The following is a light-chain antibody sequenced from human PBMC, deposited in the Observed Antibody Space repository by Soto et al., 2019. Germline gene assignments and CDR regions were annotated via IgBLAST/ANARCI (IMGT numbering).Light chain of an antibody. CDR1: QSVSSD. CDR2: GAY. Sequence: EIVMTQSPATLSVSPGERATLSCRASQSVSSDLAWYHHKPGQAPRLLIYGAYNRATGIPARFSGSGSGTEFTLTISSLQSEDFAVYYCQQYNNWPWTFGQGTKVEIK. J-gene: IGKJ1*01. V-gene: IGKV3-15*01. CDR3: QQYNNWPWT.